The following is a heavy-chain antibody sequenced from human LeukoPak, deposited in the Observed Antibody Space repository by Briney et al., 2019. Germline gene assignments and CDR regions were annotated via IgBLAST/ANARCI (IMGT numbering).Heavy chain of an antibody. J-gene: IGHJ6*02. Sequence: PGGSLRLYCAASGFTFSDYYMSWIRQAPGKGLEWGSYISSSGSTIYYADSVKGRFTISRDNAKDSLYLQMNSLRAEDTAVYYCARDKSTVTTASYYYGMDVWGQGTTVTVSS. D-gene: IGHD4-17*01. CDR1: GFTFSDYY. CDR3: ARDKSTVTTASYYYGMDV. CDR2: ISSSGSTI. V-gene: IGHV3-11*01.